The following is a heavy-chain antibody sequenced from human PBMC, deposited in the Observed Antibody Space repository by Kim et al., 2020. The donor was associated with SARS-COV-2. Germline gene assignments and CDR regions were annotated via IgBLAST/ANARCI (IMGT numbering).Heavy chain of an antibody. CDR2: IGNTGTTI. Sequence: GGSLRLSCVVSGFTFSDYYMSWIRQAPGKGLEWLSYIGNTGTTIYYADSVKGRFTISRDNAKNSLFLQMNSLRAEDTAVYYCARDQKQPLNSYYYYGMDV. J-gene: IGHJ6*01. CDR1: GFTFSDYY. D-gene: IGHD6-13*01. CDR3: ARDQKQPLNSYYYYGMDV. V-gene: IGHV3-11*04.